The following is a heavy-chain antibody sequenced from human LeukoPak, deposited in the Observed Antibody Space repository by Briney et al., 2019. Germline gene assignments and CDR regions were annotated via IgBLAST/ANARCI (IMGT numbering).Heavy chain of an antibody. V-gene: IGHV4-34*01. CDR1: GETFSGFY. D-gene: IGHD4-17*01. CDR2: INYSGST. Sequence: KSSETLSLTCAVYGETFSGFYWSWIRQPPGKGLEWIGEINYSGSTNYNPSLKSRVTISVDTSKNQFSLNLNSVTAADTAVYYCARISTVTHQFDYWGQGMLVTVPS. CDR3: ARISTVTHQFDY. J-gene: IGHJ4*02.